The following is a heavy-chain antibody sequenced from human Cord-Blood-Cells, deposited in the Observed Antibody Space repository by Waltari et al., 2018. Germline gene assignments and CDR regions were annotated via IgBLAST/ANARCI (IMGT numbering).Heavy chain of an antibody. Sequence: QVQLVQSGAEVKKPGVSVKVSCKASGYTFTSYDMHWVRQDHRQRPEWMGWINAGNGNTKYSQKFQGRVTITRDTSASTAYMELSSLRSEDTAVYYCARAGYYYGSGRHYFDYWGQGTLVTVSS. CDR1: GYTFTSYD. CDR2: INAGNGNT. J-gene: IGHJ4*02. D-gene: IGHD3-10*01. CDR3: ARAGYYYGSGRHYFDY. V-gene: IGHV1-3*01.